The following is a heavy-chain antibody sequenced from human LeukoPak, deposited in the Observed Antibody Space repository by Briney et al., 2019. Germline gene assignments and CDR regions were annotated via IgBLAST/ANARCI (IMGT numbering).Heavy chain of an antibody. J-gene: IGHJ4*02. CDR3: AKVEGYCSGGNCYKPFDY. V-gene: IGHV3-30-3*01. CDR1: GFTFSSYA. CDR2: ISYDGSNK. Sequence: GGSLRLSCAASGFTFSSYAMHWVRQAPGKGLEWVAVISYDGSNKYYADSVKGRFTISRDNSKNTLYLHMNSLKADDTAEYYCAKVEGYCSGGNCYKPFDYWGPGTLVTVSS. D-gene: IGHD2-15*01.